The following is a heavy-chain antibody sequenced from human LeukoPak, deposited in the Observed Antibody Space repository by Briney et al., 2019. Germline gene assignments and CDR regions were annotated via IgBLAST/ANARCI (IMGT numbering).Heavy chain of an antibody. V-gene: IGHV3-48*03. CDR3: ARAKGLLWFGELLSDYYYMDV. Sequence: GGSLRLSCAASGFTFSSYEMNWVRQAPGKGLEWVSYISSSGSTIYYADSVKGRFTISRDNAKNSLYPQMNSLRAEDTAVYYCARAKGLLWFGELLSDYYYMDVWGKGTTVTISS. J-gene: IGHJ6*03. CDR1: GFTFSSYE. D-gene: IGHD3-10*01. CDR2: ISSSGSTI.